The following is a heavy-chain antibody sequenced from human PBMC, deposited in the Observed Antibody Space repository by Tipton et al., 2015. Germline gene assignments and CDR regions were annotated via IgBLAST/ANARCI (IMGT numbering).Heavy chain of an antibody. CDR1: GGSISSYY. CDR2: IYYSGST. V-gene: IGHV4-59*06. Sequence: TLSLTCTVSGGSISSYYWSWIRQPPGKGLEWIGYIYYSGSTYYNPSLKSRVTISVDTSKNQFSLKLSSVTAADTAVYYCAGEGYSYGYNYHYGMDVWGQGTTVTVSS. D-gene: IGHD5-18*01. CDR3: AGEGYSYGYNYHYGMDV. J-gene: IGHJ6*02.